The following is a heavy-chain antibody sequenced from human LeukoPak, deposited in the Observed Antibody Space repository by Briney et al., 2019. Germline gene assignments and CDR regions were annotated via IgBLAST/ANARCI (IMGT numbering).Heavy chain of an antibody. CDR3: AGSYSGYDWSDS. CDR2: INSDGSST. CDR1: GFTFSSYW. Sequence: GGSLRLSCAASGFTFSSYWMHWVRQAPGKGLVWVSRINSDGSSTSYADSVKGRFTISRDNAKNTLYLQMNSLRAEDTAVYYCAGSYSGYDWSDSWGQGTLVTVSS. J-gene: IGHJ4*02. V-gene: IGHV3-74*01. D-gene: IGHD5-12*01.